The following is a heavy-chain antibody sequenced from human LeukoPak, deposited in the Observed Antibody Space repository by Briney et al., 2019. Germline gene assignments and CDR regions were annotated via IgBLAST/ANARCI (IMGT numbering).Heavy chain of an antibody. D-gene: IGHD1-26*01. V-gene: IGHV4-4*02. CDR2: LYHSGST. CDR1: GGSISSSNW. J-gene: IGHJ4*02. CDR3: ARELHSGSYYFDY. Sequence: PSETLSLTCAVSGGSISSSNWWSWVRQPPGKGLEWIGSLYHSGSTYYNPSLKSRVTTSVDTSKNRFSLKLTSVTAADTAVYYCARELHSGSYYFDYWGQGTLVTVSS.